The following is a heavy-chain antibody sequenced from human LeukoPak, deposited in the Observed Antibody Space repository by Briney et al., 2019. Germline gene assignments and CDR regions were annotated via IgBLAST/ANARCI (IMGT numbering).Heavy chain of an antibody. CDR1: GYTFTSYG. Sequence: ASVKVSCKASGYTFTSYGISWVRQAPGQGLEWMGWISAYDGNTNYAQKLQGRVTMTTDTSTSTAYMELRSLRSDDTAVYYCARDLIRFLEWSPNWFDPWGQGTLVTVSS. CDR3: ARDLIRFLEWSPNWFDP. CDR2: ISAYDGNT. J-gene: IGHJ5*02. V-gene: IGHV1-18*01. D-gene: IGHD3-3*01.